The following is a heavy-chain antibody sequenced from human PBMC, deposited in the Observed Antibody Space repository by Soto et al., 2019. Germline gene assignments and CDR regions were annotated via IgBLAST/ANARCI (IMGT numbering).Heavy chain of an antibody. Sequence: SETLCLTCTISCGSIIGYYWIWIRQPAGKGLECIGRIYTSGSTNYNPSLKSRVTMSVDTSKNQFSLKLSSVTAADTAVYYCAREGTIGSGWYGDFDYWGQGTLVTVSS. CDR2: IYTSGST. D-gene: IGHD6-19*01. CDR1: CGSIIGYY. V-gene: IGHV4-4*07. J-gene: IGHJ4*02. CDR3: AREGTIGSGWYGDFDY.